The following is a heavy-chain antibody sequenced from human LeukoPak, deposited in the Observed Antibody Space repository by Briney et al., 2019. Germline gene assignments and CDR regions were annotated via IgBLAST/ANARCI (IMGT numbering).Heavy chain of an antibody. CDR1: GGSISGHY. V-gene: IGHV4-59*11. CDR3: ARFGVDYDMDV. Sequence: PSETLSLTCTVFGGSISGHYWTWIRQPPGKGLEWIGQTHYSGRPDYNPSLKSRVTISVDTSKNQLSLKVTSVTGADTAVYYCARFGVDYDMDVWGQGTTVTVSS. CDR2: THYSGRP. J-gene: IGHJ6*02. D-gene: IGHD3-16*01.